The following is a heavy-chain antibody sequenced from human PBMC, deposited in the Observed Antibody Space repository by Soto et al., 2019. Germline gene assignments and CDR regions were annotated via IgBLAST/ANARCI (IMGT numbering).Heavy chain of an antibody. J-gene: IGHJ4*02. Sequence: PSETLSLTCPVSGGSISGHYWIWIRQSPGKGLEWIGYIYYTGSTNYNPSLKSRVTISADTSKNQFSLKLSSVTAADTAVYYCARGALTTYFDYWGQGTLVTV. CDR1: GGSISGHY. CDR2: IYYTGST. V-gene: IGHV4-59*11. CDR3: ARGALTTYFDY.